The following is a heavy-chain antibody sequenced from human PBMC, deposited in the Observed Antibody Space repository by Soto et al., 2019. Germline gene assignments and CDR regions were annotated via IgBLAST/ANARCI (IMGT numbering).Heavy chain of an antibody. V-gene: IGHV1-2*02. CDR1: GYTFTGYY. CDR2: INANSGGT. J-gene: IGHJ6*02. Sequence: QVQLVQSGAEVKKPGASVKVSCKASGYTFTGYYMHWVRQAPGQGLEWMGWINANSGGTNYAQKFQGGVAMTRDTSISTAYMELSRLRSDDTGVYYCARAVAGTGCYYYGMDVWGQGTTVTVSS. CDR3: ARAVAGTGCYYYGMDV. D-gene: IGHD6-19*01.